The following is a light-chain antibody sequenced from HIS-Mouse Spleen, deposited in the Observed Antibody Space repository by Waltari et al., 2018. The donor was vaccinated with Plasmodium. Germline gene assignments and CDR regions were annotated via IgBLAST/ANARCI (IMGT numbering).Light chain of an antibody. J-gene: IGLJ3*02. CDR2: EDR. V-gene: IGLV3-10*01. CDR1: ALPKKY. CDR3: YSTDSSGNHRV. Sequence: SYELTQPPPVSVSPGQTARTTCPGAALPKKYPYWYKQKSGQAPVLVIYEDRKRPPGIPERFSGSSTGTMATLTISGAQVEDEADYYCYSTDSSGNHRVFGGGTKLTVL.